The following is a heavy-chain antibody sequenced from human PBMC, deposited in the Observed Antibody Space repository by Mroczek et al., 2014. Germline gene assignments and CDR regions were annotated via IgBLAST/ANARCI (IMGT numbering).Heavy chain of an antibody. Sequence: ESGGGLVQPGRSLRLSCTASGFTFGDYAMSWFRQAPGKGLEWVGFIRSKAYGGTTEYAASVKGRFTISRDDSKSIAYLQMNSLKTEDTAVYYCTRVTQRDAFDIWGQGTMVTVSS. V-gene: IGHV3-49*03. J-gene: IGHJ3*02. CDR2: IRSKAYGGTT. CDR1: GFTFGDYA. CDR3: TRVTQRDAFDI.